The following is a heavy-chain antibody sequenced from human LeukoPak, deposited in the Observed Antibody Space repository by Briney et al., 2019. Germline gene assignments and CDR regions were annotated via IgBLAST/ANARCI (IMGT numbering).Heavy chain of an antibody. Sequence: SSETLSLTCTVSGGSISSYYWSWIRQPPGKGLEWIGYIYYSGSTNYNPSLKSRVTISVDTSKNQFSLKLSSVTAADTAVYYCARLGGTTSDYWGQGTQVTVSS. V-gene: IGHV4-59*08. CDR3: ARLGGTTSDY. CDR1: GGSISSYY. J-gene: IGHJ4*02. D-gene: IGHD1-1*01. CDR2: IYYSGST.